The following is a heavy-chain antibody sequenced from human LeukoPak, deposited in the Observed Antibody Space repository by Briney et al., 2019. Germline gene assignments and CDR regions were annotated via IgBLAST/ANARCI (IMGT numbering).Heavy chain of an antibody. J-gene: IGHJ6*03. CDR3: ASTTRGGTYYYYMDV. CDR2: IYSGGST. CDR1: GFTVSSNY. Sequence: GGSLRLSCAASGFTVSSNYMTWVHQAPGKGLEWVSVIYSGGSTYYADSVKGRLTVSRDISKNTLYLQMNSLRAEDTAVYYCASTTRGGTYYYYMDVWGKGTTVTISS. D-gene: IGHD1-1*01. V-gene: IGHV3-53*01.